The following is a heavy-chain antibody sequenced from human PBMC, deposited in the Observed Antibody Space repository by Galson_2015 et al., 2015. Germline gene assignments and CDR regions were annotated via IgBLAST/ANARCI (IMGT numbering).Heavy chain of an antibody. CDR2: IIPIFGTA. CDR3: ARKRYGSSTSCQIKSWFDP. CDR1: GGTFSSYA. J-gene: IGHJ5*02. Sequence: SVKVSCKASGGTFSSYAISWVRQAPGQGLEWMGGIIPIFGTANYAQKFQGRVTITADESTSTAYMELSSLRSEDTAVYYCARKRYGSSTSCQIKSWFDPWGQGTLVTVSS. D-gene: IGHD2-2*01. V-gene: IGHV1-69*13.